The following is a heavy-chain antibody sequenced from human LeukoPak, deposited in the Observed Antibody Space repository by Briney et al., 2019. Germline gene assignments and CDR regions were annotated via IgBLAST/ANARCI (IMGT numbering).Heavy chain of an antibody. CDR1: XXSFSGYX. CDR2: INHSGST. V-gene: IGHV4-34*01. D-gene: IGHD3-16*01. CDR3: ARGDYVWGSSHNFDY. J-gene: IGHJ4*02. Sequence: SETXXXXXXXXXXSFSGYXWSWIRQPPGKGLDWIGEINHSGSTNYNPSLKSRVTISVDTSKNQFSLKLSSVTAADTAVYYCARGDYVWGSSHNFDYWGQGTLVTVSS.